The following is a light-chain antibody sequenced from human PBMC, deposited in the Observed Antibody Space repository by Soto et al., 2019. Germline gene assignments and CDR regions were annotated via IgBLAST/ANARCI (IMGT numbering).Light chain of an antibody. CDR1: QSVTSNY. J-gene: IGKJ3*01. V-gene: IGKV3-20*01. Sequence: EIVLTQSPGTLSLSPGDRATLSCRASQSVTSNYLAWHQQNPGQAPRLLIYDASTRATGSPDRFSGSGSGTDFTLTISRLEPEDFAVYYCQQYSSSAFTFGPGTKVDIK. CDR2: DAS. CDR3: QQYSSSAFT.